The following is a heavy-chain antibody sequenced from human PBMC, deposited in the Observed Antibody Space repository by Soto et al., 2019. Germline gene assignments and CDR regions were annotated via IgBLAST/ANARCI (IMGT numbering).Heavy chain of an antibody. Sequence: HPGGSLRLSCAASGFIFSSYDMNWVRQAPGKGLEWVSYISSGSGNILYADSVKGRFTISRDNAKNSLYLQMNSLRAEDTAVYYCARTEGTGSLNWFDPWGQGTLRIVYS. CDR3: ARTEGTGSLNWFDP. CDR1: GFIFSSYD. D-gene: IGHD3-10*01. J-gene: IGHJ5*02. CDR2: ISSGSGNI. V-gene: IGHV3-48*04.